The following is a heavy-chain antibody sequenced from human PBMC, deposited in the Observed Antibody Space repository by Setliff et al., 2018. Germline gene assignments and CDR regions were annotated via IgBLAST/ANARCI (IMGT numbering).Heavy chain of an antibody. V-gene: IGHV4-4*08. D-gene: IGHD1-26*01. CDR1: GGSISSYY. J-gene: IGHJ6*03. CDR2: IYASGST. Sequence: SETLSLTCAVSGGSISSYYWSWIRQPPGKGLEWIGYIYASGSTNYNPSLKSRVTLSVDTSKNQLSLKVSSVTAADTAVYYCARAPPNRYSGSYEYFYMDVWGKGTTVTVSS. CDR3: ARAPPNRYSGSYEYFYMDV.